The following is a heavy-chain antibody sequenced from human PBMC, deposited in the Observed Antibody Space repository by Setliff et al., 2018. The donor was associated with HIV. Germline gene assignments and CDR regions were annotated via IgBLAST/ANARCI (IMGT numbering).Heavy chain of an antibody. CDR3: ARDPPRKLEVVGPFDY. CDR1: GFTFSSYS. D-gene: IGHD2-15*01. Sequence: GGSLRLSCAASGFTFSSYSMNWVRQAPGKGLEWVSAISSGGEIMFYADSVKGRITISRDNSKNTLYLQMISLRADDTAVYYCARDPPRKLEVVGPFDYWGQGTLVTVSS. J-gene: IGHJ4*02. V-gene: IGHV3-23*01. CDR2: ISSGGEIM.